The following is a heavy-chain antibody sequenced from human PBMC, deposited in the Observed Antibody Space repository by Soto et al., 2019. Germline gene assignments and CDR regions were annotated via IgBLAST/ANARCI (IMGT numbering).Heavy chain of an antibody. CDR1: GDSVSSNSAA. Sequence: LSQTLSLTCAISGDSVSSNSAAWNWIRQSPSRGLEWLGRTYYRSKWYNDYAVSVKSRITINPDASKNQSSLQLNSVTPEDTAVYYCARDHAVATSTDYYYYGMDVWGQGTTVTVSS. J-gene: IGHJ6*02. CDR3: ARDHAVATSTDYYYYGMDV. D-gene: IGHD5-12*01. CDR2: TYYRSKWYN. V-gene: IGHV6-1*01.